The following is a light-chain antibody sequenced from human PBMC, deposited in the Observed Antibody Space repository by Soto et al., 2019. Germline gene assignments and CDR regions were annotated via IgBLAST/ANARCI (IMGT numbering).Light chain of an antibody. CDR2: DAS. J-gene: IGKJ4*01. CDR3: QQRSDWPLT. CDR1: QSVSLH. Sequence: EIILTQSPANLSLSPGERATLSCRASQSVSLHLAWYQQKPGQAPRLLIYDASNRATGVPGRFTGSGSGADFTPIISRLDHDDVAIYYCQQRSDWPLTFGRGTQVDSK. V-gene: IGKV3-11*01.